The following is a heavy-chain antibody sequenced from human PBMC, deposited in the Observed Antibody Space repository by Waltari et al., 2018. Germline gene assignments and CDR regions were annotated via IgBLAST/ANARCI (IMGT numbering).Heavy chain of an antibody. CDR3: ARAPNSYYRPFDS. Sequence: QVQLVQSGAEVKKPGASVKVSCKASGYTFTTYAITWVRQAPGQGLEWMGWISGYNGNIKYAQKVQGRVTMTTGASTSTAYMELRGLRSDDSAVYYCARAPNSYYRPFDSWGQGTLVTVSS. CDR1: GYTFTTYA. D-gene: IGHD3-10*01. V-gene: IGHV1-18*01. CDR2: ISGYNGNI. J-gene: IGHJ4*02.